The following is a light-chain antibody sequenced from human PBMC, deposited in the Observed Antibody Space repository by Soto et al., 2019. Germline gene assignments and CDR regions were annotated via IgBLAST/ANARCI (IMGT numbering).Light chain of an antibody. CDR2: EAS. CDR1: QSIDTH. CDR3: QQTYRPPAT. V-gene: IGKV1-39*01. Sequence: DIRMTQSPSSLSASVGDRVTIACRASQSIDTHLNWYQQHPGKAPNALIYEASNLQSGVPSRFGGIGSGTDFTLTISGLQPDDSATYSCQQTYRPPATFGQGTKVEIK. J-gene: IGKJ1*01.